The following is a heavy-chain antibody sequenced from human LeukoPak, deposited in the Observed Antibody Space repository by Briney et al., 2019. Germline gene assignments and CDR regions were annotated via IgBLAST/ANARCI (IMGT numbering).Heavy chain of an antibody. J-gene: IGHJ6*03. V-gene: IGHV4-4*02. CDR2: IFHSGNI. Sequence: SETLSLTCAVSGGSISSENWWSWVRQPPGKGLEWIGEIFHSGNINYNPSLKSRVIMSVDQSKNQFSLKLSSVTAADTAVYFCARVTGSSWYYSYYMDVWGKGTTVTVSS. D-gene: IGHD6-13*01. CDR3: ARVTGSSWYYSYYMDV. CDR1: GGSISSENW.